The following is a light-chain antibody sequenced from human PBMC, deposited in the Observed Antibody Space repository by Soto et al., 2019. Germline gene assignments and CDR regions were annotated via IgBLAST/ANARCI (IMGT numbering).Light chain of an antibody. Sequence: SYELTQPPSVSVAPGQTARIPCGGDNIESKSVHWYQQMPGQAPVLVVRDDSDRHSGIPERFSGSKSGTSATLDITGLQTGDEADYYCATWDRSLTGEVFGGGTKLTVL. J-gene: IGLJ2*01. CDR1: NIESKS. V-gene: IGLV3-21*02. CDR2: DDS. CDR3: ATWDRSLTGEV.